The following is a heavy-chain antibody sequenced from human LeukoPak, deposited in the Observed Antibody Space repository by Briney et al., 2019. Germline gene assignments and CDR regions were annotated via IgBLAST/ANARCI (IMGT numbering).Heavy chain of an antibody. J-gene: IGHJ4*02. CDR3: ARGRQYYDFWSGYYTGTGANVY. D-gene: IGHD3-3*01. V-gene: IGHV4-34*01. CDR1: GGSFSGYY. CDR2: INHSGST. Sequence: SETLSLTCAVYGGSFSGYYWSWIRQPPGKGLEWIGEINHSGSTNYNPSLKSRVTISVDTSKNQSSLKLSSVAAADTAVYYCARGRQYYDFWSGYYTGTGANVYWGQGTLATVSS.